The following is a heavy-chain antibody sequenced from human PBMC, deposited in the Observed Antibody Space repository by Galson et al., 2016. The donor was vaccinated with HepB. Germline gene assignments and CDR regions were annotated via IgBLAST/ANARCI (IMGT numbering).Heavy chain of an antibody. CDR3: ASLYGDYEWYYFEY. V-gene: IGHV4-4*02. Sequence: SETLSLTCAVSGGSISSSNRWSWVRQPPGKGLEWIGEIYHSGSTNYNPSLKSRVSMSLDKSKKQFSLKLSSVTAADTAVYYCASLYGDYEWYYFEYRGQGTLVIVSS. J-gene: IGHJ4*02. CDR1: GGSISSSNR. CDR2: IYHSGST. D-gene: IGHD4-17*01.